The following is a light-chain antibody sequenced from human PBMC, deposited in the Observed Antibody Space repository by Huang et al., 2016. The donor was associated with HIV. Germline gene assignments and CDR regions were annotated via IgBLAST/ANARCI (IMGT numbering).Light chain of an antibody. V-gene: IGKV4-1*01. Sequence: DIVMTQSPDSLAVSLGERASINCKSSQSVLYNSNNKNYLAWYQQKPGQPPKLRIYWASTRESGVPDRFSGSGSGTDFTLTISSLQAEDVAAYYCQQYYSTPPTFGPGTKVDIK. CDR2: WAS. CDR1: QSVLYNSNNKNY. CDR3: QQYYSTPPT. J-gene: IGKJ3*01.